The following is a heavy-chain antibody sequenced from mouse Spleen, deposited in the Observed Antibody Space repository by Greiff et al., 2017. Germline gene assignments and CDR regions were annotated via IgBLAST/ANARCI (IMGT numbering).Heavy chain of an antibody. CDR1: GFTFSDYY. J-gene: IGHJ2*01. CDR3: ARGGGYGFDY. CDR2: INYDGSST. V-gene: IGHV5-16*01. D-gene: IGHD2-2*01. Sequence: EVNLVESEGGLVQPGSSMKLSCTASGFTFSDYYMAWVRQVPEKGLEWVANINYDGSSTYYLDSLKSRFIISRDNAKNILYLQMSSLKSEDTATYYCARGGGYGFDYWGQGTTLTVSS.